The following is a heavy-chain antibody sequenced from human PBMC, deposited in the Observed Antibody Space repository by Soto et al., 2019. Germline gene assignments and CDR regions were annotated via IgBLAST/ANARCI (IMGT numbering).Heavy chain of an antibody. CDR2: INHSGST. J-gene: IGHJ4*02. CDR1: GGSFSGYY. CDR3: ARGIGYYYDSSGYYQYFDY. Sequence: PSETLSLTCAVYGGSFSGYYWSWIRQPPGKGLEWIGEINHSGSTNYNPSLKSRVTISVDTSKNQFSLKLSSVTAADTAVYYCARGIGYYYDSSGYYQYFDYWGQGTLVTVSS. V-gene: IGHV4-34*01. D-gene: IGHD3-22*01.